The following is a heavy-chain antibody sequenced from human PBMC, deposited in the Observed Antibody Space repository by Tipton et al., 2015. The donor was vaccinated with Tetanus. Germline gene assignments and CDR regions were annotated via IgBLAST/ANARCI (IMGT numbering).Heavy chain of an antibody. CDR3: ARGRGYCSGGSCYSQILEDY. CDR2: INHSGST. V-gene: IGHV4-34*01. Sequence: TLSLTCAVYGGSFSGYYWSWIRQPPGKGLEWIGEINHSGSTNYNPSLKSRVTISVDTSKNQFSLKLSSVTAADTAVYYCARGRGYCSGGSCYSQILEDYWGQGTLVTVSS. CDR1: GGSFSGYY. D-gene: IGHD2-15*01. J-gene: IGHJ4*02.